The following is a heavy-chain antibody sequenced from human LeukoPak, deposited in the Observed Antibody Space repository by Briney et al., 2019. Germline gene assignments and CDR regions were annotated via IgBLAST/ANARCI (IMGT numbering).Heavy chain of an antibody. V-gene: IGHV3-23*01. CDR3: ARVGRSNKPGK. Sequence: GGSLRLSCAASGFTFNNYAMSWVRQAPGKGLEWVSAISGSDAGTYYADSVKGRFTISRDIAKNSLYLQMNSLRDEDTAFYYCARVGRSNKPGKWGQGTLVTVSS. J-gene: IGHJ1*01. CDR1: GFTFNNYA. CDR2: ISGSDAGT. D-gene: IGHD1/OR15-1a*01.